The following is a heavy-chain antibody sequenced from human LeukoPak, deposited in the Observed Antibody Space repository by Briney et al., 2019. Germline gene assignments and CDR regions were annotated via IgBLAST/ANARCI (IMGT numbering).Heavy chain of an antibody. D-gene: IGHD2-15*01. V-gene: IGHV3-48*04. CDR1: GFTFSSYS. CDR3: ARGWCYYYYMDV. CDR2: ISSSSSTI. J-gene: IGHJ6*03. Sequence: GGSLRLSCAASGFTFSSYSMNWVRQAPGKGLEWVSYISSSSSTIYYADSVKGRFTISRDNAKNSLYLQMNSLRAEDTAVYYCARGWCYYYYMDVWGKGTTVTVSS.